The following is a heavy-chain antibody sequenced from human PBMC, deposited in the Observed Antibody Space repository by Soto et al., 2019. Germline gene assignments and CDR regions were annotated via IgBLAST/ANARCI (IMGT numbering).Heavy chain of an antibody. Sequence: PGGSLRLSCSVAGFTVSDSMSWVRQAPGKGLECVSFIHSDGSTHYTDSVRGRFTISRDNSKNTLYLQMDRLRVDDTAVYLCARDASGPFDYWGQGNLVTVSS. CDR1: GFTVSDS. V-gene: IGHV3-53*01. CDR3: ARDASGPFDY. D-gene: IGHD6-19*01. CDR2: IHSDGST. J-gene: IGHJ4*02.